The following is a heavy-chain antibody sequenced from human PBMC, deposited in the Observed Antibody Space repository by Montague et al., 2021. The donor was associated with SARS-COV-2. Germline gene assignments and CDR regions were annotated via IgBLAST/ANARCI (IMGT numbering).Heavy chain of an antibody. J-gene: IGHJ4*02. V-gene: IGHV4-59*13. Sequence: SETLSLTCSVSGGSISSCYYYWVRIPLGTGKQLVGFACYNRSASSDPNLPRRFTVTVASSKNQFTLSLRSVTAAASAAYDCDRVKGVNGGLPRFDYWGQGLPVTVSS. CDR3: DRVKGVNGGLPRFDY. CDR2: ACYNRSA. D-gene: IGHD3-10*01. CDR1: GGSISSCY.